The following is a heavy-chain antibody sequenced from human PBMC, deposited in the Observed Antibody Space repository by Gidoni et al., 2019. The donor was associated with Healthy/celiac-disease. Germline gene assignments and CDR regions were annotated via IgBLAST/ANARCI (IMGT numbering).Heavy chain of an antibody. J-gene: IGHJ4*02. CDR3: ARWGGVPAEPLKYFDY. D-gene: IGHD2-2*01. CDR1: GFTFSDYY. CDR2: ISSSSSYT. Sequence: QVQLVESGGGLVKPGGSLRLSCAASGFTFSDYYMSWIRQAPGKGLEWVSYISSSSSYTNYADSVKGRFTISRENAKNSLYLQMNSLRAEDTAVYYCARWGGVPAEPLKYFDYWGQGTLVTVSS. V-gene: IGHV3-11*06.